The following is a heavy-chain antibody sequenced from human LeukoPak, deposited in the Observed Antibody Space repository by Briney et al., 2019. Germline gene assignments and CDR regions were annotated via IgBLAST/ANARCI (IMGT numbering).Heavy chain of an antibody. V-gene: IGHV1-18*01. Sequence: ASVKVSCKAASRISWVRQAPGQGLEWMGWIGTYGGDTYYAQKFQGRITVTTDTSTSTVYMELRNLRSDDTAVYYCARDLWNFYDDSGYNRDFDSWGQGTLVTVSS. CDR1: SR. J-gene: IGHJ5*01. CDR3: ARDLWNFYDDSGYNRDFDS. CDR2: IGTYGGDT. D-gene: IGHD3-22*01.